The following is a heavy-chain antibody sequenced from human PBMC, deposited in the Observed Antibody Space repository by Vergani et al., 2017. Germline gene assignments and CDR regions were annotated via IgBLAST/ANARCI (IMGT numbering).Heavy chain of an antibody. CDR2: ISAYNGNT. J-gene: IGHJ6*02. CDR3: ARDPVAVAGRLPYYYGMDV. Sequence: VQLLESGGGLVQPGGSLRLSCAASGYTFTSYGISWVRQAPGQGLEWMGWISAYNGNTNYAQKLQGRVTMTTDTSKSTAYMELRSLRSDDTAVYYCARDPVAVAGRLPYYYGMDVWGQGTTVTVSS. V-gene: IGHV1-18*01. D-gene: IGHD6-19*01. CDR1: GYTFTSYG.